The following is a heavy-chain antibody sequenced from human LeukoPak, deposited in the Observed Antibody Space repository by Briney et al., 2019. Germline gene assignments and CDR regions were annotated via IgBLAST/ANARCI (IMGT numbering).Heavy chain of an antibody. J-gene: IGHJ4*02. CDR2: MNPNSGNT. Sequence: AASVKVSCKASGVTFVSLGLTWVRQATGQGLEWMGWMNPNSGNTGYAQKFQGRVTMTRNTSISTAYMELSSLRSEDTAVYYCARGYGSGSYYFDYWGQGTLVTVSS. CDR1: GVTFVSLG. V-gene: IGHV1-8*01. D-gene: IGHD3-10*01. CDR3: ARGYGSGSYYFDY.